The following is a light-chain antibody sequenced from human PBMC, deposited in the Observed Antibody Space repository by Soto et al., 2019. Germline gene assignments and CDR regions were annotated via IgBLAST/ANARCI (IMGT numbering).Light chain of an antibody. Sequence: DIQMTQSPSTLSASVGDRVTITCRASQSIGNWLAWYQQKPGKAPKLLIYDVSSLESGVPSRFSGSGSGTEFTLTISSLQPDDFATYYCQHYKTYAVTFGQGTRLEIK. V-gene: IGKV1-5*01. CDR2: DVS. CDR3: QHYKTYAVT. J-gene: IGKJ5*01. CDR1: QSIGNW.